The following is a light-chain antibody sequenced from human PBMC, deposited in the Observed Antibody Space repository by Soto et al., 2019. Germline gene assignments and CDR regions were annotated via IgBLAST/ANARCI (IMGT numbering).Light chain of an antibody. CDR2: KVS. CDR1: SSDVGGYNY. V-gene: IGLV2-14*01. CDR3: RSYTSSSTQV. Sequence: QSALTQPASVSGSPGQSITISCTGTSSDVGGYNYVSWYQQHPGKAPKLMIYKVSNRPSGVSNRFSGSKSGNTASLTISWLQAEYEADYYCRSYTSSSTQVVGTGTKLTVL. J-gene: IGLJ1*01.